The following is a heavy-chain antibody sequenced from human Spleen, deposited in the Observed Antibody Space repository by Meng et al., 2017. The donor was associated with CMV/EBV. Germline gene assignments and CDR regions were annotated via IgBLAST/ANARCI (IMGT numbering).Heavy chain of an antibody. CDR3: ALISYYGSVTCFHLDY. CDR1: GYTFTTYY. V-gene: IGHV1-8*01. J-gene: IGHJ4*02. CDR2: MNPNSGDT. Sequence: ASVKVSCKASGYTFTTYYMNWVRQATGQGLEWMGWMNPNSGDTVYAQKFQGRVTMTRDTSINTAYMELSSLGSDDTAVYYCALISYYGSVTCFHLDYWGQGSLVTVSS. D-gene: IGHD3-3*01.